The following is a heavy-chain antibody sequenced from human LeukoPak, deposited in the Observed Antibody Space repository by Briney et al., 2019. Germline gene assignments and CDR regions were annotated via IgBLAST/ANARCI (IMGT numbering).Heavy chain of an antibody. CDR3: ARSGDRHDY. Sequence: QTGGSLRLPCAASGFTFSSYSMNWVRQAPGKGLEWVSYISSSGSTIYYADSVKGRFTISRDNAKNSLYLQMNSLRAEDTAVYYCARSGDRHDYWGQGTLVTVSS. J-gene: IGHJ4*02. D-gene: IGHD2-21*02. CDR1: GFTFSSYS. V-gene: IGHV3-48*04. CDR2: ISSSGSTI.